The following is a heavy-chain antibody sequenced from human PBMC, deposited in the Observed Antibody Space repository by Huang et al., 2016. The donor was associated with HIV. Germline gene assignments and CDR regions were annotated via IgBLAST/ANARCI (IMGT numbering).Heavy chain of an antibody. J-gene: IGHJ4*02. CDR1: GGSISSRNYY. D-gene: IGHD2-15*01. V-gene: IGHV4-39*01. CDR3: ARHNIYCSGVGCSSFDY. Sequence: QLQLQESGPGLVKASETLSLTCIVSGGSISSRNYYWGWVRQPPGKGLEWIGGIYYGGNTFYNPSLKSRVTISVDTSKNQLSLKVRSVTAADTAVYYCARHNIYCSGVGCSSFDYWGQGTLVTVSS. CDR2: IYYGGNT.